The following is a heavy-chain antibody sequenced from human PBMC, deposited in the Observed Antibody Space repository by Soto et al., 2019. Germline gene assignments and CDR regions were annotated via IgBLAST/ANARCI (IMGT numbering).Heavy chain of an antibody. J-gene: IGHJ6*02. CDR1: GFTFSSYA. Sequence: GSLRLSCAASGFTFSSYAMSWVRQAPGKGLEWVSAISGSGGSTYYADSVKGRFTISRDNSKNTLYLQMNSLRAEDTAVYYCAKGAGLVIYYYYGMDVWGQGTTVTVSS. V-gene: IGHV3-23*01. CDR3: AKGAGLVIYYYYGMDV. CDR2: ISGSGGST. D-gene: IGHD2-21*01.